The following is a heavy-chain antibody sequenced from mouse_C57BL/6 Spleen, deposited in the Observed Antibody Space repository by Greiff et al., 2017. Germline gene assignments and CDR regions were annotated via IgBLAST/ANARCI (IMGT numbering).Heavy chain of an antibody. CDR1: GYTFTDYY. D-gene: IGHD1-1*01. V-gene: IGHV1-26*01. CDR2: INPNNGGT. CDR3: ARSNYGSTSYYFDY. Sequence: VQLQQSGPELVKPGASVKISCKASGYTFTDYYMNWVKQSHGKSLEWIGDINPNNGGTSYNQQFKGKATLTVDKSSSTAYMELRSLTSEDSAVYYCARSNYGSTSYYFDYWGQGTTLTVSA. J-gene: IGHJ2*01.